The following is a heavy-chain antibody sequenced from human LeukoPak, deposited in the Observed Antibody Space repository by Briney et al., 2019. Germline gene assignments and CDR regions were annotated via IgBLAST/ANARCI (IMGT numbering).Heavy chain of an antibody. Sequence: GGSLRLSCLVCGFTFSSYGMSWVRQAPGKGLEWVSGISGSGGSTYYADSVKGRFTISRDNSKNTLYLQMNSLRAEDTAVYYCAKDRGGFGELVDWGQGTLVTISS. CDR2: ISGSGGST. D-gene: IGHD3-10*01. CDR3: AKDRGGFGELVD. V-gene: IGHV3-23*01. CDR1: GFTFSSYG. J-gene: IGHJ4*02.